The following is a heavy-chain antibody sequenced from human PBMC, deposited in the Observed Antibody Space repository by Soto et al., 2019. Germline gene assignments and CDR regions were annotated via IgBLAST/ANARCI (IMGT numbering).Heavy chain of an antibody. Sequence: QVQLVQSGAEVKKPGASVKVSCKASDKTFLSYGISWVRQGPGQGLEWMGWISPYNGNTNYAQKLQGRVTMTTDTSPSTAYMELRSPRSDDTAVYYCGTQIDTVMVFRDWGQGTLVTVSS. CDR2: ISPYNGNT. CDR1: DKTFLSYG. D-gene: IGHD5-18*01. J-gene: IGHJ4*02. CDR3: GTQIDTVMVFRD. V-gene: IGHV1-18*01.